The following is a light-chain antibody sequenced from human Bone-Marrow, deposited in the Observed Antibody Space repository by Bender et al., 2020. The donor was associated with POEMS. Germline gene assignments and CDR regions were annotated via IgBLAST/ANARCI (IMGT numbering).Light chain of an antibody. J-gene: IGLJ3*02. CDR1: SIGSKT. Sequence: SYILTQPPSVSVAPGETATIPCGGDSIGSKTVHWYQQKPGQAPLVVISYDRDRPSRIPERFSGSNSGSTATLTITRVEAGDEADYYCQVWDSSSDDWVFGGGTKLTVL. V-gene: IGLV3-21*04. CDR2: YDR. CDR3: QVWDSSSDDWV.